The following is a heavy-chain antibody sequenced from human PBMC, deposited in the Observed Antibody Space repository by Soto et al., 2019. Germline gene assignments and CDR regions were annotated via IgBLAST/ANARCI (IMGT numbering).Heavy chain of an antibody. V-gene: IGHV3-48*02. CDR3: ARDAIGDATNWFDL. CDR2: ISMSGTTM. J-gene: IGHJ5*02. CDR1: GFSFSRYA. Sequence: GGSLRLSCAASGFSFSRYAMNWVRQSPGKGLEWVSYISMSGTTMFYAESVKGRFTISRDNAEKSLYLQMNSLRDEDTAMYYCARDAIGDATNWFDLWGQGTLVTVSS.